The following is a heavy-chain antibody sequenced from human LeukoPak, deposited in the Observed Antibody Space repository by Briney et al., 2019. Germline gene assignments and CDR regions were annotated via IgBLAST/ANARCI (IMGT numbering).Heavy chain of an antibody. CDR1: GFTFSSYE. Sequence: LSGGSLRLSCAASGFTFSSYEMNWVRQAPGKGLEWVSYISSSGSTIYYADSVKGRFTISRDNAKNSLYLQMNSLRAEDTAVYYCARDHRGSGSYKTFDYWGQGTLVTVSS. CDR3: ARDHRGSGSYKTFDY. J-gene: IGHJ4*02. V-gene: IGHV3-48*03. CDR2: ISSSGSTI. D-gene: IGHD1-26*01.